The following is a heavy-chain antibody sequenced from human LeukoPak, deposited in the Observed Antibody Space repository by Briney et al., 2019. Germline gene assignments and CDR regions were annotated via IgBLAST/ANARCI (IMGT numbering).Heavy chain of an antibody. CDR2: ISSSSSYI. Sequence: GGSLRLSCAASGFTFSSYSMNWVRQAPGKGLEWVSSISSSSSYIYYADSVKGRFTISRDNAKNSLYLQMNSLRAEDTAVYYCARDPIVVVPTAMPEVDYWGRGTLVTVSS. V-gene: IGHV3-21*01. D-gene: IGHD2-2*01. J-gene: IGHJ4*02. CDR3: ARDPIVVVPTAMPEVDY. CDR1: GFTFSSYS.